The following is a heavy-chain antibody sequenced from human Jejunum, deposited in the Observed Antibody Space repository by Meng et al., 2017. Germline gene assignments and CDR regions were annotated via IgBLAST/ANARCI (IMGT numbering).Heavy chain of an antibody. Sequence: QLQRPEPGQGLLKPSETLSLTCAVSGGYISSSGYYWGWIRQPPGKGLEWIGSMYHSGTNFYNPSLKSRVTISRDTSKNQFSLKVTFVNDADTDVYYCARGGYYSFDYWGQGTLVTVSS. D-gene: IGHD5-18*01. CDR2: MYHSGTN. V-gene: IGHV4-39*07. CDR1: GGYISSSGYY. J-gene: IGHJ4*02. CDR3: ARGGYYSFDY.